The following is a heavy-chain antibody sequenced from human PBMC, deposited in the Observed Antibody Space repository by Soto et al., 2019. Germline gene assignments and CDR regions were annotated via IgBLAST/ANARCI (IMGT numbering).Heavy chain of an antibody. D-gene: IGHD3-3*01. J-gene: IGHJ4*02. CDR2: ISGSGGLT. V-gene: IGHV3-23*01. CDR1: GFTFSSYA. Sequence: GGSLRLSCAASGFTFSSYALSWVRQAPGKGLEWVSAISGSGGLTYSADSVEGRFTIYRDSSKNTLYLQVNSLRADAMAVYYCAKFAHYDFWFGYSTPYYFDYWGQGTLVTVSS. CDR3: AKFAHYDFWFGYSTPYYFDY.